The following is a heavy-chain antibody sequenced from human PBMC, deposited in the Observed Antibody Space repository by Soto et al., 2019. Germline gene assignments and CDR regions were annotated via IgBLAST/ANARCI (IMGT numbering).Heavy chain of an antibody. D-gene: IGHD2-21*01. Sequence: GESLKISCKGSGYSFTSYWIGWVRQMPGKGLEWMGIIYPGDSDTRYSPSFQGQVTISADKSISTAYLQWSSLKASDTAMYYCARNCPPKKSNYYYYMDVWAKGPRVTV. J-gene: IGHJ6*03. CDR2: IYPGDSDT. V-gene: IGHV5-51*01. CDR1: GYSFTSYW. CDR3: ARNCPPKKSNYYYYMDV.